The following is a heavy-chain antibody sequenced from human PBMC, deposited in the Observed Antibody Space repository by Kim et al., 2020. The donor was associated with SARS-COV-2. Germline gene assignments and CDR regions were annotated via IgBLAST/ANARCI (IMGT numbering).Heavy chain of an antibody. CDR2: ISGSGGST. D-gene: IGHD3-9*01. J-gene: IGHJ4*02. CDR1: GFTFSSYA. Sequence: GGSLRLSCAASGFTFSSYAMSWVRQAPGKGLEWVSAISGSGGSTYYADSVKGRFTISRDNSKNTLYLQMNSLRAEDTAVYYCAKGDVLRYFDWLSSSFDYWGQGTLVTVSS. V-gene: IGHV3-23*01. CDR3: AKGDVLRYFDWLSSSFDY.